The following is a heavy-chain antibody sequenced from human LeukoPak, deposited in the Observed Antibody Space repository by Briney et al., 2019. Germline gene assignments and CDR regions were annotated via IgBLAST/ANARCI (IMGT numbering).Heavy chain of an antibody. D-gene: IGHD3-22*01. J-gene: IGHJ3*02. CDR1: GGTFSSYA. V-gene: IGHV1-69*04. CDR2: IIPILGIA. CDR3: AAPLANYYDSSGYNDAFDI. Sequence: SVKVSCKASGGTFSSYAISWVRQAPGQGLEWMGRIIPILGIANYAQKFQGRVTITADKSTSTAYMEPSSLRSEDTAVYYCAAPLANYYDSSGYNDAFDIWGQGTMVTVSS.